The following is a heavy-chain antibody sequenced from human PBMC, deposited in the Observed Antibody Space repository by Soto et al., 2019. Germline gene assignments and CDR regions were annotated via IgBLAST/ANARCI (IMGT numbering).Heavy chain of an antibody. CDR3: ARDLDEMKVAVAVVAATGWGAFDI. J-gene: IGHJ3*02. Sequence: ASVKVSCKASGYTFTSYAMHWVRQAPGQRLEWMGWINAGNGNTKYSQKFQGRVTITRDTSASTAYMELSSLRSEDTAVYYCARDLDEMKVAVAVVAATGWGAFDIWGQGTMVTVSS. CDR1: GYTFTSYA. CDR2: INAGNGNT. D-gene: IGHD2-15*01. V-gene: IGHV1-3*01.